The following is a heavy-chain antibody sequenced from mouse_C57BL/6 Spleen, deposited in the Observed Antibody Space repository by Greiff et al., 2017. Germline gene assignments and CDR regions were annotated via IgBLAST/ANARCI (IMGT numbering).Heavy chain of an antibody. J-gene: IGHJ3*01. D-gene: IGHD1-1*01. Sequence: EVKLVESGAELVRPGASVKLSCTASGFNIKDYYMHWVKQRPEQGLEWIGRIDPEDGDTEYAPKFQGKATMTADTSSNTAYLQLSSLTSEDTAVYYCTHYGSSYNWFAYWGQGTLVTVSA. CDR2: IDPEDGDT. V-gene: IGHV14-1*01. CDR3: THYGSSYNWFAY. CDR1: GFNIKDYY.